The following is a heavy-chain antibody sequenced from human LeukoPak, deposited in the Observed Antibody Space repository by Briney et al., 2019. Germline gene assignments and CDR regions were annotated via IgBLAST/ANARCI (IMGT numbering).Heavy chain of an antibody. CDR2: IIGSSGST. J-gene: IGHJ4*02. D-gene: IGHD3-22*01. Sequence: GGSLRLSCVASGFSFDNFAMNWVRQAPGKGLEWVSLIIGSSGSTFYADSVKGRFTISRDNSKNTLYLQMNSLRAEDTAVYYCARGYYYDSSGYYFRYFDYWGQGTLVTVSS. CDR1: GFSFDNFA. V-gene: IGHV3-23*01. CDR3: ARGYYYDSSGYYFRYFDY.